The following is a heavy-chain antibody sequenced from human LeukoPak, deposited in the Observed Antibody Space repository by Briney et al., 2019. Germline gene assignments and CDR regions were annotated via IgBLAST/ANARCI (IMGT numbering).Heavy chain of an antibody. V-gene: IGHV4-39*01. J-gene: IGHJ6*03. CDR2: IYYSGST. CDR1: GGSINSNSYY. Sequence: PSETLSLTCTVSGGSINSNSYYWGWIRQPPGKGLEYIGSIYYSGSTYYNPSLKSRVTISVDTSKNQFSLKLRSVTAADTAVYYCARVKDPGGYYYYYYIDVWGKGTTVTVSS. D-gene: IGHD3-16*01. CDR3: ARVKDPGGYYYYYYIDV.